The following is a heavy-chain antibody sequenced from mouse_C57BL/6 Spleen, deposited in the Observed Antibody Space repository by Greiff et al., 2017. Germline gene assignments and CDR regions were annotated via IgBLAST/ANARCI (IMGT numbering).Heavy chain of an antibody. CDR2: ICPRSGNT. V-gene: IGHV1-81*01. CDR1: GYTLTSYG. Sequence: VQLQQSGPGLARPSARVKLSCTASGYTLTSYGISWVQQRTGQGLEWIGVICPRSGNTYYTEKFKGKARRTADKSTSKGYIELSSLTSEDSAGYFCARGGDGGEYAMDHWGQGTSVTVPS. D-gene: IGHD1-1*02. CDR3: ARGGDGGEYAMDH. J-gene: IGHJ4*01.